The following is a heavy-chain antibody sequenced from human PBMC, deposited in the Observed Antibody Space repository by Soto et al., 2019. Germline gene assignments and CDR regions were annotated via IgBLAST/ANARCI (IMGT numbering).Heavy chain of an antibody. Sequence: GGSLRLSCAASGFTFSSYAMSWVRQAPGKGMEWVSAISGSGGSTYYADSVKGRFTISRDNSKNTLYLQMNSLRAEDTAVYYCAKDLSCSSTSCYTEPYNWFDPWGQGTLVTVSS. CDR3: AKDLSCSSTSCYTEPYNWFDP. CDR1: GFTFSSYA. CDR2: ISGSGGST. V-gene: IGHV3-23*01. D-gene: IGHD2-2*02. J-gene: IGHJ5*02.